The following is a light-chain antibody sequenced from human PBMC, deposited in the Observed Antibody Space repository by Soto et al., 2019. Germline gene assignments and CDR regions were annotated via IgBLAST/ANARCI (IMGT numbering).Light chain of an antibody. Sequence: EIVLTQSPGTRSLSPGERATLSCRASQSVSSSYLAWYQQKPGQAPRLLVYGASSRATGIPDRFSGSGSGTDFTLTISRLEPKDFAVYYCQQYGSSRTFGQGTKVEIK. CDR3: QQYGSSRT. CDR1: QSVSSSY. CDR2: GAS. V-gene: IGKV3-20*01. J-gene: IGKJ1*01.